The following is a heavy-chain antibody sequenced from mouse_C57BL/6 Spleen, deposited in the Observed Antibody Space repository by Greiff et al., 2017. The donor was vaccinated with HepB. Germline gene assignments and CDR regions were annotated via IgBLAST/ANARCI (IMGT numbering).Heavy chain of an antibody. CDR2: IDPEDGET. CDR3: ARLGAAQATYDY. D-gene: IGHD3-2*02. CDR1: GFNIKDYY. V-gene: IGHV14-2*01. Sequence: VQLQQSGAELVKPGASVKLSCTASGFNIKDYYMHWVKQRTEQGLEWIGRIDPEDGETKYAPTFQGKATITADTSSNTAYLQLSSLTSEDTAVYYWARLGAAQATYDYWGQGTTLTVSS. J-gene: IGHJ2*01.